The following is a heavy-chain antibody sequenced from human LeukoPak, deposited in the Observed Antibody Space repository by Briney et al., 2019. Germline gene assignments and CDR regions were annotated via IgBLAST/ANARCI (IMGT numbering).Heavy chain of an antibody. CDR2: ISDSGGST. Sequence: GGSLRLSCAASGFTFSSYAMSWVRQAPGKGLEWVSAISDSGGSTYYADSVKGRFTISRDNSKNTLYLQMNSRRAEDTAVYYCAKPLVVISIFDYWGQGTLVTVSS. V-gene: IGHV3-23*01. J-gene: IGHJ4*02. D-gene: IGHD3-22*01. CDR1: GFTFSSYA. CDR3: AKPLVVISIFDY.